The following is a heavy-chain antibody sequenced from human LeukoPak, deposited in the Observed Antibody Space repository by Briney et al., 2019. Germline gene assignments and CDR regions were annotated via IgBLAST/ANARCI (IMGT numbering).Heavy chain of an antibody. CDR2: IYSCGST. CDR1: GFTVSSNY. J-gene: IGHJ3*02. Sequence: PGGSLRLSCAASGFTVSSNYMSWVRQAPGKGLEWFSFIYSCGSTFYADSVKGRFTISGDNSKNTLYLQMNSLRAEDTAVYYCAPPLVGTYYDYVWGSYRYDAFDIWGQGTMVTVSS. D-gene: IGHD3-16*02. V-gene: IGHV3-53*01. CDR3: APPLVGTYYDYVWGSYRYDAFDI.